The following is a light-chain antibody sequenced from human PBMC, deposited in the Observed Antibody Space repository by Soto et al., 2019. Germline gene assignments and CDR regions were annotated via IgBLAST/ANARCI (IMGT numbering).Light chain of an antibody. CDR1: SSNIGAGYD. Sequence: QSVLTQPPSVSGAPGQRVTISCTGSSSNIGAGYDVHWYQQLPGTAPTLLISGNTDRPSGVPDRFSGSKSGTSASLAITGLQTGDEADYYCQSFDRSLTAWVFGGGTQLTVL. V-gene: IGLV1-40*01. CDR2: GNT. J-gene: IGLJ3*02. CDR3: QSFDRSLTAWV.